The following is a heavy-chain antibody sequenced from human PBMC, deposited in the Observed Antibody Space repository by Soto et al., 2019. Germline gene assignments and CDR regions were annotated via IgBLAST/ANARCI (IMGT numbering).Heavy chain of an antibody. Sequence: TLIPSWAASGFTFSSYGMHWVRQAPGKGLEWVAVISYDGSNKYYADSVKGRFTISRDNSKNTLYLQMNSLRAEDTAVYYCAKIPPWSPFDYWGQGTLVNVAS. CDR2: ISYDGSNK. CDR3: AKIPPWSPFDY. CDR1: GFTFSSYG. V-gene: IGHV3-30*18. J-gene: IGHJ4*02.